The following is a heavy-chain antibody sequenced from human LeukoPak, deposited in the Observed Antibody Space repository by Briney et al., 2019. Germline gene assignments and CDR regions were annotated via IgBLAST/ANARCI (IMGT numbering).Heavy chain of an antibody. CDR2: IYSGGST. Sequence: GGSLRLSCAASGFTVSSNYMSWVRQAPGRGLEWVSVIYSGGSTYYADSVKGRFTISRQNSKNTVDLQMNSLRPEDTAVYYCARDGRYCIITSCYGYYGMDVWGQGTTVTVSS. CDR3: ARDGRYCIITSCYGYYGMDV. CDR1: GFTVSSNY. V-gene: IGHV3-53*04. D-gene: IGHD2-2*01. J-gene: IGHJ6*02.